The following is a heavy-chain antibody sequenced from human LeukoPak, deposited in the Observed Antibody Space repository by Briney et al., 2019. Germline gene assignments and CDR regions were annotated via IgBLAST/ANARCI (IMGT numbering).Heavy chain of an antibody. CDR1: GASVSSDSYY. V-gene: IGHV4-61*01. CDR2: IYNSENT. J-gene: IGHJ4*02. D-gene: IGHD3-16*01. Sequence: SETLSLTCTVSGASVSSDSYYWSWVRQPPGKKLEWIGYIYNSENTNYNPSLKSRVTMSVDTSKNQFSLKLSSVTAADTAVYYCARDRYALTFDYWGQGTLVTVSS. CDR3: ARDRYALTFDY.